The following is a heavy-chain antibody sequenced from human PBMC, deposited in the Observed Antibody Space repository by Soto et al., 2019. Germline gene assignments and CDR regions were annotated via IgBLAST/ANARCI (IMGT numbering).Heavy chain of an antibody. V-gene: IGHV3-30*03. Sequence: GGSLRLSCAASGYTFSSYGMHWVRQAPGKGLEWVAVISYAGSNIYYADSMKGRFTISRDNSKNTLYLHLNGLRAEDTAVYNCARDSSEWGMAGRLDYWGQGTPVTVSS. J-gene: IGHJ4*02. CDR1: GYTFSSYG. D-gene: IGHD6-6*01. CDR3: ARDSSEWGMAGRLDY. CDR2: ISYAGSNI.